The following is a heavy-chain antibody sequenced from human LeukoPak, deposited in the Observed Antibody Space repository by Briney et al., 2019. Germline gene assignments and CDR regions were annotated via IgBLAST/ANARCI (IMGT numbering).Heavy chain of an antibody. CDR2: IIPIFGTA. D-gene: IGHD3-16*02. J-gene: IGHJ4*02. V-gene: IGHV1-69*05. CDR3: ATGSVWGRYRYSDY. CDR1: GGTFSSYA. Sequence: SVKVSCKASGGTFSSYAISWVRQAPGQGLEWMGGIIPIFGTANYAQKFQGRVTITTDESTSTAYMELSSLRSEDTAVYYCATGSVWGRYRYSDYWGQGTLVTVSS.